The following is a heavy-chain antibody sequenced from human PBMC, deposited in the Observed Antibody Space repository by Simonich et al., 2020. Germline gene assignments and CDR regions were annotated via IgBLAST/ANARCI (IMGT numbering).Heavy chain of an antibody. D-gene: IGHD3-3*01. Sequence: EVQLVESGGGLVKPGGSLRLSCAASGFTFSSYSMNWVRQAPGKGLEGVSSISSSRSYIYYADSVKGRFTISRDNAKNSLYLQMNSLRAEDTAVYYCARKRFLEWFFDYWGQGTLVTVSS. J-gene: IGHJ4*02. CDR1: GFTFSSYS. V-gene: IGHV3-21*01. CDR3: ARKRFLEWFFDY. CDR2: ISSSRSYI.